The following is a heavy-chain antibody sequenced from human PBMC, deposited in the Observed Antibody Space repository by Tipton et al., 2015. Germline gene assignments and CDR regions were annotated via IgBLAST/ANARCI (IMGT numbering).Heavy chain of an antibody. CDR3: AKGREQWAWGYYYGMDV. CDR2: ISYDGSNK. V-gene: IGHV3-30*18. J-gene: IGHJ6*02. CDR1: GFTFSSYG. Sequence: SLRLSCAASGFTFSSYGMHWVRQAPGKGLEWVAFISYDGSNKYYAEYVKGRLTISRDNSKNTLYLQMNSLRTEDTAVYYCAKGREQWAWGYYYGMDVWGQGTTVTVS. D-gene: IGHD6-19*01.